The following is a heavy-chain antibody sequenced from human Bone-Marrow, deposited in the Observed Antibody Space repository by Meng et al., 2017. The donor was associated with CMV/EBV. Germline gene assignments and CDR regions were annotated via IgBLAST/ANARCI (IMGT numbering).Heavy chain of an antibody. J-gene: IGHJ6*02. D-gene: IGHD2-2*03. V-gene: IGHV1-2*04. CDR2: INPNSGGT. CDR1: GYTFTGYY. CDR3: ARVSVDIVVVPAVNYYYYGMDV. Sequence: ASVKVSCKASGYTFTGYYMHWVRQAPGQGLEWMGWINPNSGGTNYAQKFQGWVTMTRDTSISTAYMELSRLRSDDTAVYYCARVSVDIVVVPAVNYYYYGMDVWGQGTTVTVSS.